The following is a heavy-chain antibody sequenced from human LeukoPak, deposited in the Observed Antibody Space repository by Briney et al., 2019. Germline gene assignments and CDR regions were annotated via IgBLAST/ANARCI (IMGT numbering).Heavy chain of an antibody. V-gene: IGHV4-4*07. CDR1: GGPISSYY. CDR2: FHTSGNT. D-gene: IGHD1-20*01. CDR3: ARVGYNWNHFDY. Sequence: SETLSLTCTVSGGPISSYYRSWIRQPAGKGLEWIGRFHTSGNTDYNPSLMSRVTMSVDTSKNLFSLKLNSVTAADTAVYYCARVGYNWNHFDYWGQGTLVTVSS. J-gene: IGHJ4*02.